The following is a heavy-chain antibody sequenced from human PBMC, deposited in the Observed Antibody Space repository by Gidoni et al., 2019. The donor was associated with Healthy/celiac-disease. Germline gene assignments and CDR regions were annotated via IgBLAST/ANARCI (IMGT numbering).Heavy chain of an antibody. CDR2: IWYDGSNK. Sequence: QVQLVESGGGVVQPGRSLRLSCAASGFTFSSYGMHWVRQAPGKGLEWVAVIWYDGSNKYYAASVKGRFTISRDNSKNTLYLQMNSLRAEDTAVYYCARVGIAAAGFYYYYYIDVWGKGTTVTVSS. CDR1: GFTFSSYG. V-gene: IGHV3-33*01. J-gene: IGHJ6*03. D-gene: IGHD6-13*01. CDR3: ARVGIAAAGFYYYYYIDV.